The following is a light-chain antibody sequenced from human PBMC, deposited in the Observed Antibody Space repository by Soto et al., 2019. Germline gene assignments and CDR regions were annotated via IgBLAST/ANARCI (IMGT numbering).Light chain of an antibody. CDR1: SSNIGAGYD. J-gene: IGLJ2*01. CDR2: GNS. V-gene: IGLV1-40*01. CDR3: QCYDSGLSGVV. Sequence: QSVLTQPPSVSGAPGQRVTISCTGSSSNIGAGYDVHWYQQLPGTAPKLLIYGNSNRPSGVPDRFSGSKSGTSASLAITGVQGEEEAGDYCQCYDSGLSGVVFGGGTKLTVL.